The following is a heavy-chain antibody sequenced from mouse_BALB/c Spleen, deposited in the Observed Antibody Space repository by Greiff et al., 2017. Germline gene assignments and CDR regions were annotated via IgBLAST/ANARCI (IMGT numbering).Heavy chain of an antibody. Sequence: EVHLVESGGGLVKPGGSLKLSCAASGFTFSSYTMSWVRQTPEKRLEWVATISSGGSYTYYPDSVKGRFTISRDNAKNTLYLQMSSLKSEDTAMYYCTRGGNYDFSYAMDYWGQGTSVTVPS. D-gene: IGHD2-1*01. J-gene: IGHJ4*01. V-gene: IGHV5-6-4*01. CDR1: GFTFSSYT. CDR3: TRGGNYDFSYAMDY. CDR2: ISSGGSYT.